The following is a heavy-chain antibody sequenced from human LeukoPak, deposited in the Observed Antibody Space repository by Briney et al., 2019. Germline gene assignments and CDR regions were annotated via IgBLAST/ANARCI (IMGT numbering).Heavy chain of an antibody. CDR1: GFTFSSYG. Sequence: PGGSLRLSCAASGFTFSSYGMHWVRQAPGKGLEWVAVISYDGSNKYYADSVKGRFTISRDNSKNTLYLQMNSLRAEDTALYYCARGGDYGDFTPDYWGQGTLVTVSS. CDR2: ISYDGSNK. J-gene: IGHJ4*02. CDR3: ARGGDYGDFTPDY. D-gene: IGHD4-17*01. V-gene: IGHV3-30*03.